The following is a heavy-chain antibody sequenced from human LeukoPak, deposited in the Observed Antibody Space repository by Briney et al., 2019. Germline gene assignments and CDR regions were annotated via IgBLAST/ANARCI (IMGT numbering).Heavy chain of an antibody. J-gene: IGHJ5*02. D-gene: IGHD4-17*01. CDR3: ARDKPTVTTPNWFDP. CDR1: GYTFTSYG. CDR2: ISAYNGNT. Sequence: ASVKVSCKASGYTFTSYGISWVRQAPGQGLEWMGWISAYNGNTNYAQKLQGRVTMTTDTSTSKAYMELRSLRSDDTAVYYCARDKPTVTTPNWFDPWGQGTLVTVSS. V-gene: IGHV1-18*01.